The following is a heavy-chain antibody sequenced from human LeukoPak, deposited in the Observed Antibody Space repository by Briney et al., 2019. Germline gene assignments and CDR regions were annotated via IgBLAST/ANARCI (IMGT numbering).Heavy chain of an antibody. Sequence: PSETLSLTCTVSGGSISSGGYYWSWIRQPPGKGLEWIGYIYHSGSTYYNPSLKSRVTISVDRSKNQFSLKLSSVTAADTAVYYCASLPAKGAAAGPNPPFDPWGQGTLVTVSS. J-gene: IGHJ5*02. V-gene: IGHV4-30-2*01. CDR3: ASLPAKGAAAGPNPPFDP. D-gene: IGHD6-13*01. CDR2: IYHSGST. CDR1: GGSISSGGYY.